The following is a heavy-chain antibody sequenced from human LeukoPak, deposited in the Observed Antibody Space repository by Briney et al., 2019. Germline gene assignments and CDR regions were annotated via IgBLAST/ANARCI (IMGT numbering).Heavy chain of an antibody. CDR2: IKQDGSEK. CDR3: AKGGYSSGWYEYYFDY. CDR1: GFTFSSYW. D-gene: IGHD6-19*01. Sequence: PGGSLRLSCAASGFTFSSYWMSWVRRAPGKGLEWVANIKQDGSEKYYVDSVKGRFTISRDNAKNSLYLQMNSLRAEDTALYYCAKGGYSSGWYEYYFDYWGQGTLVTVSS. V-gene: IGHV3-7*03. J-gene: IGHJ4*02.